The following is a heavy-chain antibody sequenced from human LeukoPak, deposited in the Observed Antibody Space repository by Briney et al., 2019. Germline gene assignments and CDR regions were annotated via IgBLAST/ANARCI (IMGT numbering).Heavy chain of an antibody. D-gene: IGHD3-10*01. J-gene: IGHJ4*02. V-gene: IGHV3-23*01. Sequence: PGGSLRLSCAASGFTFSSYAMSWVRQAPGKELEWVSAISGRGGSTYYADSVKGRFTISRDNSKTKLYLQMHSVRAEDTAVYYCAGLWLREFDYWGQGTLVTVSS. CDR3: AGLWLREFDY. CDR1: GFTFSSYA. CDR2: ISGRGGST.